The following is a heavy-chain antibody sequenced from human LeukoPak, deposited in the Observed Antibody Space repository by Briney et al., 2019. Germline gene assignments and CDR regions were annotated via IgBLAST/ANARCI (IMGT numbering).Heavy chain of an antibody. D-gene: IGHD6-13*01. J-gene: IGHJ6*03. Sequence: ASVKVSCKASGYTFTGYYMHWVRQAPGQGLEWMGWINPNSGGTCYAQKFQGRVTMTRDTSISTAYMELSRLRSDDTAVYYCARQYSSRTAIYYYYMDVWGKGTTVTISS. V-gene: IGHV1-2*02. CDR2: INPNSGGT. CDR3: ARQYSSRTAIYYYYMDV. CDR1: GYTFTGYY.